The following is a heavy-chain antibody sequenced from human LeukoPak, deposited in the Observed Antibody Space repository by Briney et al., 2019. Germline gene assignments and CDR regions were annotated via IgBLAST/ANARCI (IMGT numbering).Heavy chain of an antibody. Sequence: GGSLRLSCAASGFTFSNYWMTWVRQAPGKGLEWVANIKPDGSQIYYVDSVKGRFTISRDNAKNSLYLQMNSLRAEDTAVYYCARDLNWETYWGQGTLVTVSS. J-gene: IGHJ4*02. CDR2: IKPDGSQI. CDR3: ARDLNWETY. D-gene: IGHD1-1*01. CDR1: GFTFSNYW. V-gene: IGHV3-7*01.